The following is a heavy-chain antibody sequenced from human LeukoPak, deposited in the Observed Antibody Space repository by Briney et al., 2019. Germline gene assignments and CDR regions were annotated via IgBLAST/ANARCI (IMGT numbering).Heavy chain of an antibody. CDR1: GFTFSSYS. Sequence: PGGSLRLSCAASGFTFSSYSMNWVRQAPGKGLEWVSSISSSSSYIYYADSVKGRFTISRDNAKNSLYLQMNSLRAEDTAVYYCARDIEGLWGYSYGPDTNWGQGTLVTVSS. J-gene: IGHJ4*02. D-gene: IGHD5-18*01. V-gene: IGHV3-21*01. CDR3: ARDIEGLWGYSYGPDTN. CDR2: ISSSSSYI.